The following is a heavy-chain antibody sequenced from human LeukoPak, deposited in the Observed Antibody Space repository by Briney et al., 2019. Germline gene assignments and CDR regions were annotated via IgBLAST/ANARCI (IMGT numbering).Heavy chain of an antibody. D-gene: IGHD3-10*01. CDR1: GFTFSRYA. CDR3: AWELPRTDAFDI. J-gene: IGHJ3*02. Sequence: GGSLRLSCSASGFTFSRYAMHWVRQAPGKGLESVLGISGNGGSTYYADSVKGRFTISRDNSKSTLYLQMSSLRAEDTAVYYCAWELPRTDAFDIWGQGTLVTVSS. V-gene: IGHV3-64D*06. CDR2: ISGNGGST.